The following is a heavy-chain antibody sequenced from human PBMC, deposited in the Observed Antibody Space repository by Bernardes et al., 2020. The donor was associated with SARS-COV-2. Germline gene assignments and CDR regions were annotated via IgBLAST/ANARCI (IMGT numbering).Heavy chain of an antibody. Sequence: SETLSLTCAVYGGSFSGYYWSWIRQPPGQGLEWIGEINHSGSTNYNPSLKSRVTISVDTSKNQFSLKLSSVTAADTAVYYCARSTYYDFWSGYSGFDYWGQGTLVTVSS. J-gene: IGHJ4*02. CDR2: INHSGST. CDR1: GGSFSGYY. V-gene: IGHV4-34*01. D-gene: IGHD3-3*01. CDR3: ARSTYYDFWSGYSGFDY.